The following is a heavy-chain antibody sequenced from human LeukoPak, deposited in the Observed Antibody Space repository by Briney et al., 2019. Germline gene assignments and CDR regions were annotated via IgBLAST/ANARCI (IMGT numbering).Heavy chain of an antibody. V-gene: IGHV1-8*01. J-gene: IGHJ6*03. CDR3: ARDDYDFWSGRDYYYYMDV. CDR2: MNPNSGNT. D-gene: IGHD3-3*01. Sequence: ASVKVSCKASGYTFTSYDISWVRQATGQGLEWMGWMNPNSGNTGYAQKFQGRVTMTRNTSISTAYMELSSLRSEDTAVYYCARDDYDFWSGRDYYYYMDVWGKGTTVTVSS. CDR1: GYTFTSYD.